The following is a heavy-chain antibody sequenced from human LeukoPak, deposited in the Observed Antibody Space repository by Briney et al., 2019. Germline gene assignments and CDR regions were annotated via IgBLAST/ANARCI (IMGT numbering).Heavy chain of an antibody. CDR2: TYYRSKWYT. CDR1: GDSVSSNSAA. Sequence: SQTLSLTCAISGDSVSSNSAAWNWIRPSPSRGLEWLGRTYYRSKWYTDYAVSVKSRITINPDTSKNQFSLQLNSVTPEDTAVYYCARAREVAHAEYFQHWGQGTLVTVSS. V-gene: IGHV6-1*01. CDR3: ARAREVAHAEYFQH. J-gene: IGHJ1*01. D-gene: IGHD1-26*01.